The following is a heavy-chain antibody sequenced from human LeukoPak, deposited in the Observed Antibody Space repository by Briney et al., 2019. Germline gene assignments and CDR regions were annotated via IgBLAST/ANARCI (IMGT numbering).Heavy chain of an antibody. Sequence: EASVKVSCRASGYTFTSYGISWVRQAPGQGLEWMGWISAYNGNTNYAQKLQGRVTMTTDTSTSTAYMELRSLRSDDTAVYYCASHYYDSSGYYYFDDYWGQGTLVTVSS. CDR2: ISAYNGNT. D-gene: IGHD3-22*01. CDR1: GYTFTSYG. CDR3: ASHYYDSSGYYYFDDY. V-gene: IGHV1-18*01. J-gene: IGHJ4*02.